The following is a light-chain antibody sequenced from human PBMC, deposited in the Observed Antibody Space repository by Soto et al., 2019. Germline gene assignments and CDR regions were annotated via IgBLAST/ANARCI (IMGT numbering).Light chain of an antibody. CDR3: QQYESTPWT. V-gene: IGKV3-20*01. CDR1: QRLSSSS. CDR2: XXX. J-gene: IGKJ1*01. Sequence: EIVLTQSPGTLSLSPGERAALSCRASQRLSSSSLAWYQQXNGXXXXXXXXXXXRRATGIPDRFRATESGTDFTLIISSLEPDDFAVYFCQQYESTPWTFVHGTTA.